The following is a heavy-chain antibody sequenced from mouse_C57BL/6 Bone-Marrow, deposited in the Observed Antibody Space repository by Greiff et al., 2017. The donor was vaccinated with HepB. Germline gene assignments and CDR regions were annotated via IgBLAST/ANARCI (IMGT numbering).Heavy chain of an antibody. CDR3: ARQLGPWYFDV. CDR2: ISGGGGNT. CDR1: GFTFSSYT. D-gene: IGHD4-1*01. Sequence: EVMLVESGGGLVKPGGSLKLSCAASGFTFSSYTMSWVRQTPEKRLEWVATISGGGGNTYYPDSVKGRFTISRDNAKNTLYLQMSSLRSEDTALYYCARQLGPWYFDVWGTGTTVTVSS. J-gene: IGHJ1*03. V-gene: IGHV5-9*01.